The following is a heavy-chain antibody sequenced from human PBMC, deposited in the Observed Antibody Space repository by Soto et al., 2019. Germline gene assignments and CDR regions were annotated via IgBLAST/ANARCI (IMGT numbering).Heavy chain of an antibody. Sequence: VVSVKVSCKASGYTFTGHYMRSVRQAHGRTLEWMGWINPNSGGTNYAQKFQGWVTMTRDTSISTAYMELSRLRSDDTAVYYCARDGVATVRNIYYYRMDVWGQGTTLTASS. CDR1: GYTFTGHY. CDR3: ARDGVATVRNIYYYRMDV. J-gene: IGHJ6*02. D-gene: IGHD5-12*01. CDR2: INPNSGGT. V-gene: IGHV1-2*04.